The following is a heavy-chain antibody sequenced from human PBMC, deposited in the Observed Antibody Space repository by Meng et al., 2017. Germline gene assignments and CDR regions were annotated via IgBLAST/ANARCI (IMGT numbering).Heavy chain of an antibody. J-gene: IGHJ4*02. Sequence: QLQHGGPGRLKPSEALSLPCAVYCGSFNGSFWTWVRQPPGKVLELIGEISHSGSTNYNPSLKSRVTISQDTSKNQFSLKLYSVTAADTAVYYCARGQVDYDILTGNLDYWGQGTLVTVSS. CDR2: ISHSGST. D-gene: IGHD3-9*01. V-gene: IGHV4-34*01. CDR3: ARGQVDYDILTGNLDY. CDR1: CGSFNGSF.